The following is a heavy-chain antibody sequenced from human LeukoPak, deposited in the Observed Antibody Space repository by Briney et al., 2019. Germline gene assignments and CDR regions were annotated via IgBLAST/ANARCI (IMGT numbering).Heavy chain of an antibody. Sequence: GRSLRLSCAASGFTFSSYAMHWVRQAPGKGLEWVAVISYDGSNKYYADSVKGRFTTSRDNAKNSLYLQMNSLRAEDTAVYYCAREGLRGDYEDFNWFDPWGQGTLVTVSS. CDR3: AREGLRGDYEDFNWFDP. J-gene: IGHJ5*02. CDR1: GFTFSSYA. D-gene: IGHD4-17*01. V-gene: IGHV3-30*04. CDR2: ISYDGSNK.